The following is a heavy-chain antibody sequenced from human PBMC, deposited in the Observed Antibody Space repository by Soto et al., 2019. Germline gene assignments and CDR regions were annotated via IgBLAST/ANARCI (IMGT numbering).Heavy chain of an antibody. Sequence: QLQLQESGPGLVKPSETLSLTCTVSGGSISSSSYYWGWIRQPPGKGLEWIGSIYYSGSTYYNPSLQSRCHRSGYASKNQFSLKVSSVTAADTAVYYCASRGSSSWYGYWGQGTLVTVSS. V-gene: IGHV4-39*01. CDR3: ASRGSSSWYGY. CDR2: IYYSGST. J-gene: IGHJ4*02. D-gene: IGHD6-13*01. CDR1: GGSISSSSYY.